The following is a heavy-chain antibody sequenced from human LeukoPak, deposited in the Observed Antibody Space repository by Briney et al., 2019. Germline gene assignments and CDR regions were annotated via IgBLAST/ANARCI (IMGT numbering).Heavy chain of an antibody. V-gene: IGHV4-61*02. D-gene: IGHD6-6*01. CDR3: AREREQLVKDYYYYYMDV. Sequence: PSETLSLTCTVSGGSISSGSYYWSWIRQPAGKGLEWIGRIYTSGSTNYNPSLKSRVTISVDTSKNQFSLKLSSVTAADTAVYYCAREREQLVKDYYYYYMDVWGKGTTVTVSS. CDR1: GGSISSGSYY. CDR2: IYTSGST. J-gene: IGHJ6*03.